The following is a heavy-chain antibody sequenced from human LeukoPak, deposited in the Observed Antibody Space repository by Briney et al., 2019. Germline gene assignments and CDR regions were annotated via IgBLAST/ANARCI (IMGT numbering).Heavy chain of an antibody. V-gene: IGHV3-23*01. CDR3: AKVGTGHYFDY. J-gene: IGHJ4*02. CDR1: GFTFTNFA. Sequence: GGSLRLSCTASGFTFTNFAMSWVRQAPGKGLEWVSSMSGVGVSTYYADSVKGRFTISRDNSKNTLYLQMHSLRAEDTAVYYCAKVGTGHYFDYWGQGTLVTVSS. D-gene: IGHD3/OR15-3a*01. CDR2: MSGVGVST.